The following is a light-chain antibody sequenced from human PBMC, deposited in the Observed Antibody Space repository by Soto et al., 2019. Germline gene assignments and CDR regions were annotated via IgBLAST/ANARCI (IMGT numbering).Light chain of an antibody. J-gene: IGLJ1*01. CDR1: SSNIESNT. CDR2: TND. V-gene: IGLV1-44*01. CDR3: LAWDDSLNGNL. Sequence: QSALTQPPSASWTPGQRVTISCSGSSSNIESNTVYWYQQLPGMAPRLLIHTNDRRPSGVPDRFSGSKSGTSASLAISGLQSEDEADYYCLAWDDSLNGNLFGTGTKVTV.